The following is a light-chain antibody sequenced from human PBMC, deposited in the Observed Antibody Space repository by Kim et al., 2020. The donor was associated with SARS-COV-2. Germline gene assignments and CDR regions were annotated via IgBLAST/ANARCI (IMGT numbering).Light chain of an antibody. Sequence: SLSPRERATLSCRASQSVKSNYLAWYQQRPGQAPRLLVYTASNRATGIPDRFSGSGSGTDFTLTISRLEPEDFAVYYCQQYGNSHTFGQGTKLEI. CDR1: QSVKSNY. J-gene: IGKJ2*01. CDR2: TAS. V-gene: IGKV3-20*01. CDR3: QQYGNSHT.